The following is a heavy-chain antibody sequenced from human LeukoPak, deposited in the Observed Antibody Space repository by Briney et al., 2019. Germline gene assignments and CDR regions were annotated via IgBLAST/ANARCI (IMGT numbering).Heavy chain of an antibody. CDR1: GYTFTSYD. CDR3: AREKGLNIAAPKDY. J-gene: IGHJ4*02. D-gene: IGHD6-6*01. Sequence: GASVKVSCKASGYTFTSYDINWVRQATGQGLEWMGWMNPNSGNTGYAQKFQGRVTITRNTSISTAYMELSSLRSEDTAVYYCAREKGLNIAAPKDYWGQGTLVTVSS. CDR2: MNPNSGNT. V-gene: IGHV1-8*03.